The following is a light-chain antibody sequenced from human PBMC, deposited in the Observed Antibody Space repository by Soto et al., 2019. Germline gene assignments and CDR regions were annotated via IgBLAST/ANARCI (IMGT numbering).Light chain of an antibody. J-gene: IGKJ4*01. CDR1: QGVRDD. CDR3: LKKRNSPLT. V-gene: IGKV1-6*01. CDR2: SAS. Sequence: IQMTQSPSSLSASVGDRVTITCRASQGVRDDVGWYQQKPGKAPKLLIYSASTLQSGVPSRFNAGGSGTDFTLTFGGLQPEVFATYYCLKKRNSPLTLGGGTRVDIK.